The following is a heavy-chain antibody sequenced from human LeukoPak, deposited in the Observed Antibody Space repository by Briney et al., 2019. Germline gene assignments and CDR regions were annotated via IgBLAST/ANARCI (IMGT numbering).Heavy chain of an antibody. J-gene: IGHJ4*02. CDR1: GGSISSYY. D-gene: IGHD3-22*01. V-gene: IGHV4-59*01. CDR3: AATPYYYDSSGYHPE. CDR2: IYYSGST. Sequence: PSETLSLTCTVSGGSISSYYWSWIRQPPGKGLEWIGYIYYSGSTNYNPSLESRVTISVDTSKNQFSLKLSSVTAADTAVYYCAATPYYYDSSGYHPEWGQGTLVTVSS.